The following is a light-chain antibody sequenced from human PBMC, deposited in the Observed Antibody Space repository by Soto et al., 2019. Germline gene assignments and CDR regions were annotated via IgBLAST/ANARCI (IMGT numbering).Light chain of an antibody. V-gene: IGLV2-8*01. CDR3: SSYAGSDAWV. Sequence: QSALTQPPSASGSPGQSVTISCTGTSSDVGGYNYVSWYQQHPGKAPKVMIYEVSMRPSGVPDRFSGSKSGNTASLTVSGLQSEDEADYYCSSYAGSDAWVFGGGTKLTVL. J-gene: IGLJ3*02. CDR1: SSDVGGYNY. CDR2: EVS.